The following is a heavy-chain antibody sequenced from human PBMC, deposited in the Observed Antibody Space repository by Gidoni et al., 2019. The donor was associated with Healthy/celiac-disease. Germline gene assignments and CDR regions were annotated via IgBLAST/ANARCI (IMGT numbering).Heavy chain of an antibody. CDR2: ISSNGGST. CDR1: GFPFSSYA. J-gene: IGHJ4*02. D-gene: IGHD6-13*01. CDR3: VILIAAAGTDFDY. Sequence: EVQLVEYGGGLVQPGGSLRLSWSASGFPFSSYALHWVRQGPGKGLEYVSAISSNGGSTYYADSVKGRFTISRDNSKNTLYLQMSSLRAEDTAVYYCVILIAAAGTDFDYWGQGTLVTVSS. V-gene: IGHV3-64D*09.